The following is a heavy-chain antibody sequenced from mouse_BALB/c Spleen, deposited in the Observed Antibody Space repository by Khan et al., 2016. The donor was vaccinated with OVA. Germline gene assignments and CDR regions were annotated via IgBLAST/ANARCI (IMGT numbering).Heavy chain of an antibody. J-gene: IGHJ4*01. Sequence: VHLKQPGPGLVAPSQSLSITCPVLAFSLTSYGVSLVRQPPGKGLEWLGVIWGDGNTNFHSALRSRLSISKDNPKSQVLLKLNRLHTDDTATYYCAKDRGYYAVDYWGQGTSVTVSS. CDR2: IWGDGNT. CDR3: AKDRGYYAVDY. V-gene: IGHV2-3*01. CDR1: AFSLTSYG.